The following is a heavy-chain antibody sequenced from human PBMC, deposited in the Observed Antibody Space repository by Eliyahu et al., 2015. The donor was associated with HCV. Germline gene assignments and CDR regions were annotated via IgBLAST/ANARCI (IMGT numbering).Heavy chain of an antibody. D-gene: IGHD6-19*01. Sequence: QVQLQESGPGLVKPSETLSLTCTVSGGXISSYYWSWIRQPPGKGLEWIAYIYYSGSTNNNPSLKSRVTISVDTSKNQFSLKLSSVTAADTAVYYCASGGGGIAVAGTGGWFDPWGQGTLVTVSS. CDR2: IYYSGST. CDR3: ASGGGGIAVAGTGGWFDP. CDR1: GGXISSYY. V-gene: IGHV4-59*01. J-gene: IGHJ5*02.